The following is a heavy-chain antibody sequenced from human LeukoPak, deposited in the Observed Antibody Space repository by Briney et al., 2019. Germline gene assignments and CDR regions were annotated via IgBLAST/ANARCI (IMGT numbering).Heavy chain of an antibody. CDR1: GFTFSSYG. J-gene: IGHJ3*02. CDR2: IWYDGSNK. CDR3: ARASYDSSGYGAFDI. Sequence: GGSLRLSCAASGFTFSSYGMHWVRQAPGKGLEWVAVIWYDGSNKYYADSVKGRFTISRGNSKNTLYLQMNSLRAEDTAVYYCARASYDSSGYGAFDIWGQGTMVTVSS. V-gene: IGHV3-33*01. D-gene: IGHD3-22*01.